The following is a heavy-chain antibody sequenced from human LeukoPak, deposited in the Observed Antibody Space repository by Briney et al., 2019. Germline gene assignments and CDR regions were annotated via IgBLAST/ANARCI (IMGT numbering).Heavy chain of an antibody. J-gene: IGHJ4*02. Sequence: PGGSLRLSCAASGFTFSSYGMHWVRQAPGKGLEWVAVIWYDGSNKYYTDSVKGRFTISRDNSKNTLYLQMNSLRAEDTAVYYCARERRYFDWLTPHPYYFDYWGQGTLVTVSS. CDR2: IWYDGSNK. CDR1: GFTFSSYG. CDR3: ARERRYFDWLTPHPYYFDY. V-gene: IGHV3-33*01. D-gene: IGHD3-9*01.